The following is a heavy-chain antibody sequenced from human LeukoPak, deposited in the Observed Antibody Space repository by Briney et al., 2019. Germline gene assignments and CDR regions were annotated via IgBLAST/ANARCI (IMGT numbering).Heavy chain of an antibody. Sequence: GGSLRLSCAASGFTFSSHVMHWVRHAPGKGLERVAVIWYDGANKYYADSVKGRFTISRDNSKNTLYLQMDSLRAEDMAVYYCARVAPIYSSSLYYLDYWGQGTLVTVSS. J-gene: IGHJ4*02. CDR2: IWYDGANK. CDR3: ARVAPIYSSSLYYLDY. V-gene: IGHV3-33*01. D-gene: IGHD6-13*01. CDR1: GFTFSSHV.